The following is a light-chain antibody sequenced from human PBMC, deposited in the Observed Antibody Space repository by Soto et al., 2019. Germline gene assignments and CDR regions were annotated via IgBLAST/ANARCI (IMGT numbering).Light chain of an antibody. V-gene: IGKV3-15*01. CDR3: QQRSNWPPT. J-gene: IGKJ1*01. CDR2: SAS. CDR1: QSISRN. Sequence: EIVLTQSPATLSVSPGQRATLSCRASQSISRNLAWYQQTNGQAPRILIYSASIGDTGTPARFSGSGSGSDFTLTISSLQSEDFEVYYCQQRSNWPPTFGQGTKVDIK.